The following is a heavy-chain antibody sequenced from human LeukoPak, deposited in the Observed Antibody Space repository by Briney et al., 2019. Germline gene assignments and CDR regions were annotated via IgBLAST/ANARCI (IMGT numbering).Heavy chain of an antibody. CDR3: ARDKSSSWYINWFDP. D-gene: IGHD6-13*01. Sequence: PGRSLRLSCAASGFTFSSYAMHWVRQASGKGLEWVAVISYDGSNKYYADSVKGRFTISRDNSKNTLYLQMNSLRAEDTAVYYCARDKSSSWYINWFDPWGQGTLVTVSS. CDR2: ISYDGSNK. V-gene: IGHV3-30*04. CDR1: GFTFSSYA. J-gene: IGHJ5*02.